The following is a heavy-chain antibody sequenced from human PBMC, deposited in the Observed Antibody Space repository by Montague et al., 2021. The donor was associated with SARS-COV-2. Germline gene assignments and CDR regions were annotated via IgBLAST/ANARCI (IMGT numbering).Heavy chain of an antibody. CDR3: ARLGDGIVPSPILGLGPYYSFYYMDV. D-gene: IGHD2-2*02. V-gene: IGHV4-34*01. CDR1: GGSFSRYY. J-gene: IGHJ6*03. CDR2: ISQSGNT. Sequence: SETLSLTCAVYGGSFSRYYWSWIRQPPGEGLEWIGEISQSGNTKYNPSLQSRVSISLDTSRNQFSLKVRPVTAADTAIYYCARLGDGIVPSPILGLGPYYSFYYMDVWGKGTTVTVSS.